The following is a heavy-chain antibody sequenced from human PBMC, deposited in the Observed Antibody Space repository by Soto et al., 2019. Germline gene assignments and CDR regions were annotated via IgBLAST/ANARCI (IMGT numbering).Heavy chain of an antibody. D-gene: IGHD3-9*01. CDR1: GYTFTGYY. CDR3: ARATRGYYDILTGYYKGSYGMDV. J-gene: IGHJ6*02. Sequence: GASVKVSCKASGYTFTGYYMHWVRQAPGQGLEWVGWINPNSGGTNYAQKFQGWVTMTRDTSISTAYMELSRLRSDDTAVYYCARATRGYYDILTGYYKGSYGMDVWGQGTTVTVSS. CDR2: INPNSGGT. V-gene: IGHV1-2*04.